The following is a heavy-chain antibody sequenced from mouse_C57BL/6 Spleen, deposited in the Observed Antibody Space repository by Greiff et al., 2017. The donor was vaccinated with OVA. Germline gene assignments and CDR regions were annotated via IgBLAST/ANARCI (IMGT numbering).Heavy chain of an antibody. CDR1: GYTFTSYW. D-gene: IGHD2-2*01. CDR2: IYPSDSET. CDR3: AREGYDEGYAMDY. Sequence: VQLQQPGAELVRPGSSVKLSCKASGYTFTSYWMDWVKQRPGQGLEWIGNIYPSDSETHYNQKFKDKATLTVDKSSSTAYMQLSSLTSEDSAVYYCAREGYDEGYAMDYWGQGTSVTVSS. J-gene: IGHJ4*01. V-gene: IGHV1-61*01.